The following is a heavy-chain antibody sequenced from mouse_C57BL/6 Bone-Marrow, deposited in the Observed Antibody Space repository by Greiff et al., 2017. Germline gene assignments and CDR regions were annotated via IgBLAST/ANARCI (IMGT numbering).Heavy chain of an antibody. Sequence: EVQLQESGGGLVKPGGSLKLSCAASGFTFSSYAMSWVRQTPEKRLEWVATISDGGSYTYYPDNVKGRFTISRDNAKNNLYLQMSHLKSEDTAMYYCARGGGTGFDYWGQGTTLTVSS. D-gene: IGHD4-1*01. J-gene: IGHJ2*01. CDR1: GFTFSSYA. CDR2: ISDGGSYT. CDR3: ARGGGTGFDY. V-gene: IGHV5-4*01.